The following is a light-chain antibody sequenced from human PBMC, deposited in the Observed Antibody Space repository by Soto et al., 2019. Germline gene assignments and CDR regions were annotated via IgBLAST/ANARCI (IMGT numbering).Light chain of an antibody. J-gene: IGLJ2*01. CDR2: DVS. Sequence: QSALTQPRSVSGSPGQSVTISCTGTSSDVGGYNYVSWYQQHPGKAPKLMIYDVSKRPSGVPDRFSGSKSGNTASLTISGLQAEDEADYYCCSYAGSYTSHVVFGGGTKFTVL. CDR1: SSDVGGYNY. CDR3: CSYAGSYTSHVV. V-gene: IGLV2-11*01.